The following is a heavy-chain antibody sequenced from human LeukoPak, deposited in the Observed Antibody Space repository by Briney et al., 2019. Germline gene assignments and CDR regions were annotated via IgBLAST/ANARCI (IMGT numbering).Heavy chain of an antibody. V-gene: IGHV6-1*01. J-gene: IGHJ5*02. CDR3: ARRLTQYDCFDP. D-gene: IGHD2-2*01. CDR2: AYYRSTWYN. Sequence: SQTLSLTCAVSGDSVSSNSVTWNWIRQSPSRGLEWLGRAYYRSTWYNDYAVSVRGRITVNPDTSKNQFSLHLNSVTPEDTAVYYCARRLTQYDCFDPWGQGILVTVSS. CDR1: GDSVSSNSVT.